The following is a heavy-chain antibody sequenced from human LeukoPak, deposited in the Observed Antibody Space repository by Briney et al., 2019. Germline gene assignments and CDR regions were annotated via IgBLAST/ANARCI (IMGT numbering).Heavy chain of an antibody. Sequence: WETLSLTCTVSGGSISSYYWSWIRQPPGKGLEWIGYIYTSGSTNYNPSLKSRVTISVDTSKNQFSLKLSSVTAADTVVYCCARLERNWNFSCDYWGQGALVTVSS. CDR3: ARLERNWNFSCDY. V-gene: IGHV4-4*09. J-gene: IGHJ4*02. CDR1: GGSISSYY. CDR2: IYTSGST. D-gene: IGHD1-7*01.